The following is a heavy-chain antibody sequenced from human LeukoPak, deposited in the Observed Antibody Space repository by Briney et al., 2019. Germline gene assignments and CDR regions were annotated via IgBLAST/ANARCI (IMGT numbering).Heavy chain of an antibody. V-gene: IGHV4-34*01. CDR1: GGSFSGYY. CDR3: ARVKGSSSSRD. CDR2: INHSGST. D-gene: IGHD6-13*01. J-gene: IGHJ4*02. Sequence: PSETLSLTCAVYGGSFSGYYWSWIRQPPGKGLEWIGEINHSGSTNYNPSLKSRVTISVDTSKTQFSLKLSSVTAADTAAYYCARVKGSSSSRDWGQGTLVTVSS.